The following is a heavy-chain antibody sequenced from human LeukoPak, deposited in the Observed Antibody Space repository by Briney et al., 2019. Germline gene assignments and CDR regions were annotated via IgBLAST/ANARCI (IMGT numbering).Heavy chain of an antibody. CDR1: GFTFSNYA. Sequence: GGSLRLSCAAPGFTFSNYAMSWVRQAPGKGLEWVSVISGSGGTTYYADSVKGRFTISRDNSKNTLYLQMNSLRAEDTAVYYCAKNVGYTYGYRFDSWGQGALVTVSS. D-gene: IGHD5-18*01. CDR3: AKNVGYTYGYRFDS. J-gene: IGHJ4*02. V-gene: IGHV3-23*01. CDR2: ISGSGGTT.